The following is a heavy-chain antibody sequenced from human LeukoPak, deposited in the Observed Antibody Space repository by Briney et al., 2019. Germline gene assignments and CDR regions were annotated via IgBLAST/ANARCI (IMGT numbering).Heavy chain of an antibody. CDR2: IKQDGSEK. CDR3: ARESLIYDFWSGYYPVQNYYYYYMDV. V-gene: IGHV3-7*01. J-gene: IGHJ6*03. D-gene: IGHD3-3*01. Sequence: PGGSLRLSCAASGFTFSSYWMSWVRQAPGKGLEWVANIKQDGSEKYYVDSVKGRFTISRDNAKNSLYLQMNSLRAEDTAVYYCARESLIYDFWSGYYPVQNYYYYYMDVWGKGTTVTVSS. CDR1: GFTFSSYW.